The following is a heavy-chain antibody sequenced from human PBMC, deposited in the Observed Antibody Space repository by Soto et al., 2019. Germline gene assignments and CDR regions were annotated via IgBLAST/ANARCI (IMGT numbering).Heavy chain of an antibody. CDR3: ARQTSSRARNWFDP. J-gene: IGHJ5*02. D-gene: IGHD6-13*01. Sequence: SETLSLTCTVSGGSISSTLYYWGWIRQPPGKGLEWTGSIYYSGNTYYNPSLKSRVTISVDTSRNQFSLRLSSVTAADTAMYYCARQTSSRARNWFDPWGQGTLVTVSS. CDR2: IYYSGNT. V-gene: IGHV4-39*01. CDR1: GGSISSTLYY.